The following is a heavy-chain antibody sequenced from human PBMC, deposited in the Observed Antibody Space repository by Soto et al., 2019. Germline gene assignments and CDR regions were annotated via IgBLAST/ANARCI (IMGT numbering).Heavy chain of an antibody. D-gene: IGHD3-10*01. J-gene: IGHJ6*02. CDR2: INAGNGNT. CDR3: ARDRLAKLLWFGEDPRDGMDV. Sequence: VASMNVSSKASGYTFTSYAMHWVRQAPGQSLEWMGWINAGNGNTKYSQKFQGRVTITRDTSARTAYMELSRLRSEDTAVYYCARDRLAKLLWFGEDPRDGMDVWGQGTTVTGSS. CDR1: GYTFTSYA. V-gene: IGHV1-3*01.